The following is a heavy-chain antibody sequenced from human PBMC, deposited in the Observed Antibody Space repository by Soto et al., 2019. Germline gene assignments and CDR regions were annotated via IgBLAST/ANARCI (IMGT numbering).Heavy chain of an antibody. D-gene: IGHD6-19*01. V-gene: IGHV4-59*08. J-gene: IGHJ5*02. CDR1: GGSISSYY. CDR2: IYYSGST. CDR3: ARQAPHSSGWFWFDP. Sequence: PSETLSLTCTVSGGSISSYYWSWIRQPPGKGLEWIGYIYYSGSTSYNPSLRSRVTISVDTSKNQFSLKLSSVTAADTAVYYCARQAPHSSGWFWFDPWGQGTLVTV.